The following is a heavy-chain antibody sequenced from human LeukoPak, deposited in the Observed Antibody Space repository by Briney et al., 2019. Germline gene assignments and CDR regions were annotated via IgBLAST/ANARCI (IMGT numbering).Heavy chain of an antibody. Sequence: LEWVXYIXSSGSTIYYADSVKGRFTISRDNAKNSLYLQMNSLRAEDTAVYYCARGGEYSSSWYGNLNYWGQGTLVTVSS. CDR2: IXSSGSTI. D-gene: IGHD6-13*01. J-gene: IGHJ4*02. CDR3: ARGGEYSSSWYGNLNY. V-gene: IGHV3-11*01.